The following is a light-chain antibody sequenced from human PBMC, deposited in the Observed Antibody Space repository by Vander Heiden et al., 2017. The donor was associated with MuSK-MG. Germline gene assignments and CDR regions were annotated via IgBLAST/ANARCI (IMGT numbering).Light chain of an antibody. Sequence: TYLTQPASVSGFPRQSITTSCTVTSSDVGGYNYVSWYQQHPGKAPKLMIYDVSNRPSGVSNRFSGSKSGNTASLTISGLQADDEADYYCSSYKSSSTIVVFGGWTKLTVL. J-gene: IGLJ2*01. V-gene: IGLV2-14*03. CDR3: SSYKSSSTIVV. CDR1: SSDVGGYNY. CDR2: DVS.